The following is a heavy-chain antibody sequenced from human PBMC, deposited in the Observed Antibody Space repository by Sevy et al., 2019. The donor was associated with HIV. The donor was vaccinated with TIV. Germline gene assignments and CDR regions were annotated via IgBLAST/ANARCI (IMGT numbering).Heavy chain of an antibody. J-gene: IGHJ4*02. Sequence: GGSLRLSCAASGFTFSNSWMSWVRQAPGKGLEWVANIKQDGSEKNYVDSVKGRFTISRDNAKNSLYLQMNSLRAEDTAVYYCAKDVVGDWGQGTLVTVSS. CDR2: IKQDGSEK. D-gene: IGHD2-21*01. V-gene: IGHV3-7*01. CDR1: GFTFSNSW. CDR3: AKDVVGD.